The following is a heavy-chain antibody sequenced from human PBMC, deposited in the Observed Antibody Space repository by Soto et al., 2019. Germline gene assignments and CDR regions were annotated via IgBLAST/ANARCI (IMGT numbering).Heavy chain of an antibody. CDR2: IVVGRGNT. CDR1: GFTFTSSA. CDR3: AAGSVPAGFDY. D-gene: IGHD2-15*01. V-gene: IGHV1-58*01. J-gene: IGHJ4*02. Sequence: SVKVSCKASGFTFTSSAVQWVRQARGQRLEWIGWIVVGRGNTNYAQKFQERVTITRDMSTSTAYMELSSLRSEDTAVYYCAAGSVPAGFDYWGQGTLVTVSS.